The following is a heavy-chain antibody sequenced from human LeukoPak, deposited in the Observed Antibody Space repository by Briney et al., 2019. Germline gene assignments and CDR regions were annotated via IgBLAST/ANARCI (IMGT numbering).Heavy chain of an antibody. CDR2: INKDGSEK. D-gene: IGHD6-13*01. CDR1: GVTSSSYW. Sequence: PARSLRLSCAASGVTSSSYWMSWVRHAPGKGLEWVANINKDGSEKYYVDFVKGLFTITRDNAKNSLYLLMSSLRAEDTDVYYCARVAAAGKYYYYYMDVWGKGTTVTVSS. CDR3: ARVAAAGKYYYYYMDV. V-gene: IGHV3-7*01. J-gene: IGHJ6*03.